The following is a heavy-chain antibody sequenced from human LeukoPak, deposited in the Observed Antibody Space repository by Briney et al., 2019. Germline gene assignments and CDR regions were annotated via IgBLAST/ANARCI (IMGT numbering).Heavy chain of an antibody. V-gene: IGHV3-43*02. CDR3: AKGADPLTWRMTTVAGTRFDF. D-gene: IGHD6-19*01. Sequence: GGSLRLSCAVSGFTFDDYAMHWVRQAPGKCLEWVSLISGDGGSRYYAGSVKGRFTVSRDNSKNSLYLQMNRLRTEDTAFYYCAKGADPLTWRMTTVAGTRFDFWGQGTLVTVSS. J-gene: IGHJ4*02. CDR2: ISGDGGSR. CDR1: GFTFDDYA.